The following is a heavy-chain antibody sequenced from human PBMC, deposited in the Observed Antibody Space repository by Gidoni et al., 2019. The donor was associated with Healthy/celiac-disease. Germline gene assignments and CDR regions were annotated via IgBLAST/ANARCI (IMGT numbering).Heavy chain of an antibody. CDR1: GGSFSGYY. V-gene: IGHV4-34*01. Sequence: QVQLQQWGAGLLKPSETLSLTCAVYGGSFSGYYWSWIRQPPGKGLEWIGEINHSGGTNYNPSLKSRVTISVDTSKNQFSLKLSSVTAADTAVYYCARVSCSGGSCYPGRYYYYYMDVWGKGTTVTVSS. D-gene: IGHD2-15*01. CDR2: INHSGGT. CDR3: ARVSCSGGSCYPGRYYYYYMDV. J-gene: IGHJ6*03.